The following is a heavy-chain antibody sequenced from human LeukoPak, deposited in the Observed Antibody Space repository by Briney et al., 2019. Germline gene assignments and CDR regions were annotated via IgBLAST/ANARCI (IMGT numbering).Heavy chain of an antibody. CDR3: VREADCCAIVCLKTNRFDP. J-gene: IGHJ5*02. Sequence: AAGSLRLSCAAYVFPFSNLDMRWVRPPPGQRLEWVSAISNGNTYDTDSVRCRHTIHRDDSKNREYLQRYGQGVEQTAPYYCVREADCCAIVCLKTNRFDPWGQGTLVTVSS. CDR2: ISNGNT. CDR1: VFPFSNLD. D-gene: IGHD4/OR15-4a*01. V-gene: IGHV3-23*01.